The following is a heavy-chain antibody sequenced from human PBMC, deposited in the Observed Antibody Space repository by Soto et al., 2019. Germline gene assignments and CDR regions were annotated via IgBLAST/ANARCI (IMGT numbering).Heavy chain of an antibody. D-gene: IGHD6-6*01. CDR3: ARRGGSSSGYYYYAMDV. J-gene: IGHJ6*01. CDR2: IYYNGDT. Sequence: SETLCITCSFSVGSMNIGGYSWSWIRQHPGKGLEWIGYIYYNGDTYYNPSLKSRVTISVDTSKNQFSLNLTSVTAADTAVYYCARRGGSSSGYYYYAMDVWGQGTTVTVSS. CDR1: VGSMNIGGYS. V-gene: IGHV4-31*03.